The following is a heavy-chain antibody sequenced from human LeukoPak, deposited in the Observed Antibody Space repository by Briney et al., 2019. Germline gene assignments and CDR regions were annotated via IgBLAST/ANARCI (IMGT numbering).Heavy chain of an antibody. CDR1: GYTFTDYY. Sequence: SVKVSCKASGYTFTDYYIHWVRQAPGQGLEWMGRIIPILGIANYAQKFQGRVTITADKSTSTAYMELSSLRSEDTAVYYCARDMNRGLGYCSGGSCYGDWGQGTLVTVSS. CDR2: IIPILGIA. V-gene: IGHV1-69*04. D-gene: IGHD2-15*01. CDR3: ARDMNRGLGYCSGGSCYGD. J-gene: IGHJ4*02.